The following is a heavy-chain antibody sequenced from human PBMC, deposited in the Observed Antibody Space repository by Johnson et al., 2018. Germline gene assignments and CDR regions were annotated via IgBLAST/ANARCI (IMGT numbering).Heavy chain of an antibody. Sequence: VQLVESGGGVVQPGRSLRLSCAASGFTFSSYSMNWVRQAPGKGLEWVSYISSSRSTRYYADFVRGRFTIPRDNAKNSLYLQMNSLGDEDTAVYYCAAWYYYDSSGYTPADAFDIGGQGTMVTVSS. CDR3: AAWYYYDSSGYTPADAFDI. V-gene: IGHV3-48*02. CDR1: GFTFSSYS. CDR2: ISSSRSTR. J-gene: IGHJ3*02. D-gene: IGHD3-22*01.